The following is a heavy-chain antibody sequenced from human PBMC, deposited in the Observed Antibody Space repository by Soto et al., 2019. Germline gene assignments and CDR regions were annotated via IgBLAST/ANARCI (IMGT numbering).Heavy chain of an antibody. V-gene: IGHV4-59*01. CDR3: ARAPAGGPLGHWFDP. CDR2: IYYSGST. CDR1: GGSISSYY. J-gene: IGHJ5*02. D-gene: IGHD7-27*01. Sequence: SETLSLTCTVSGGSISSYYWSWIRQPPGKGLEWIGYIYYSGSTNYNPSLKSRVTISVDTAKNQFSLKLSSVTAADTAVYYCARAPAGGPLGHWFDPWGQGTLVTVSS.